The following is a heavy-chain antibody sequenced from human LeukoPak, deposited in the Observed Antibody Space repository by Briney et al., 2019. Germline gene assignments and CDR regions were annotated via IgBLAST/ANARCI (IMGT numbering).Heavy chain of an antibody. CDR3: ARDRIHYYGMDV. V-gene: IGHV3-21*01. CDR1: GFTFSSYS. J-gene: IGHJ6*02. Sequence: SGGSLRLSCAASGFTFSSYSTNWVRQAPGKGLEWLSSISSSSSYIYYADSVKGRFTISRDNAKNSLYLQMNSLRAEDTAVYYCARDRIHYYGMDVWGQGTTVTVSS. CDR2: ISSSSSYI.